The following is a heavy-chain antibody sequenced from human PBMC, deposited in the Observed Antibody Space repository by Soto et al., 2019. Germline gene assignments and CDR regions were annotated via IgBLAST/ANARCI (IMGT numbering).Heavy chain of an antibody. D-gene: IGHD1-1*01. CDR3: AKDRVGKGGFYYYYGMDV. CDR1: GFTFDDYA. J-gene: IGHJ6*02. V-gene: IGHV3-9*01. CDR2: ISRNSGSI. Sequence: EVQLVESGGGLVQPGRSLRLSCAASGFTFDDYAMHWVRQAPGKGLEWVSGISRNSGSIGYVDSVKARFTISRDNAKNSLYLQMNSLRVEDTALYYCAKDRVGKGGFYYYYGMDVWGQGTTVTVSS.